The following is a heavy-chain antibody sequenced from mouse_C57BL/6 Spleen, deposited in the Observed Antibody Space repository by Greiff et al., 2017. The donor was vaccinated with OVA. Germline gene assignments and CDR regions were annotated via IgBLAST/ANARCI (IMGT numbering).Heavy chain of an antibody. Sequence: DVKLQESGPGLVKPSQSLSLTCSVTGYSITSGYYWNWIRQFPGNKLEWMGYISYDGSNNYNPSLKNRISITRDTSKNQFFLKLNSVTTEDTATYYCARMVTTKRVFDYWGQGTTLTVSS. CDR1: GYSITSGYY. CDR2: ISYDGSN. V-gene: IGHV3-6*01. D-gene: IGHD2-2*01. J-gene: IGHJ2*01. CDR3: ARMVTTKRVFDY.